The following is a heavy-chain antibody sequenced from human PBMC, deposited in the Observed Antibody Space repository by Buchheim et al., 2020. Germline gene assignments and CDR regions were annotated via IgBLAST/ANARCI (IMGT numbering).Heavy chain of an antibody. CDR2: ISYDGSNK. CDR1: GFTFSSYG. V-gene: IGHV3-30*18. J-gene: IGHJ4*02. D-gene: IGHD4-17*01. Sequence: QVQLVESGGGVVQPGRSLRLSCAASGFTFSSYGMHWVRQAPGKGLEWVAVISYDGSNKYYADSVKGRFTISRDNSKNTLYLQMNSLRAEDTAVYYCAKDMDHLYGDLIYWGQGTL. CDR3: AKDMDHLYGDLIY.